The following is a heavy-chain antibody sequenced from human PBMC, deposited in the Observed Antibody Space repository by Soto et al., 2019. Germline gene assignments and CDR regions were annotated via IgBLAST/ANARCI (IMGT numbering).Heavy chain of an antibody. D-gene: IGHD1-26*01. V-gene: IGHV1-46*01. CDR2: INPSGGST. Sequence: ASVKVSCKASGYTFTSYYMHWVRQAPGQGLEWMGIINPSGGSTSYAQKFQGRVTMTRDTSTSTVYMELSSLRSEDTAVYYCARTIVGAPYYYYYGMDVWGQGTTVTVSS. CDR3: ARTIVGAPYYYYYGMDV. J-gene: IGHJ6*02. CDR1: GYTFTSYY.